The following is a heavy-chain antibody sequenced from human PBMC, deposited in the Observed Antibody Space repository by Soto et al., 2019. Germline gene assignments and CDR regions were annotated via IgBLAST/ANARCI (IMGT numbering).Heavy chain of an antibody. V-gene: IGHV3-7*01. D-gene: IGHD2-15*01. CDR2: IKQDGSEK. CDR1: GFTFSSYW. Sequence: GGSLRLSCAASGFTFSSYWMSWVRQAPGKGLEWVANIKQDGSEKYYVDSVKGRFTISRDNAKNSLYLQMNSLRAEDTAVYYCARETVVVDGGFDYWGQGTLVTVSS. J-gene: IGHJ4*02. CDR3: ARETVVVDGGFDY.